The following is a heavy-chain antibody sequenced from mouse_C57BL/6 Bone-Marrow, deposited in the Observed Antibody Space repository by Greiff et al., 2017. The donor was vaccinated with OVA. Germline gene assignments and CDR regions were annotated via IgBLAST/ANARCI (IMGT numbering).Heavy chain of an antibody. J-gene: IGHJ2*01. CDR3: ARYKGRVAVDYFDY. CDR2: IRNKPNGSTT. CDR1: GFTFTNYY. Sequence: DVMLVESGGGLVQPGDSLSLSCVASGFTFTNYYMSWVRQPPGKALEWLAFIRNKPNGSTTEYSASVKGRFTISRDNSQSILYLQMNALRAEDSATYYCARYKGRVAVDYFDYWGQGTALTVSS. D-gene: IGHD1-1*01. V-gene: IGHV7-3*01.